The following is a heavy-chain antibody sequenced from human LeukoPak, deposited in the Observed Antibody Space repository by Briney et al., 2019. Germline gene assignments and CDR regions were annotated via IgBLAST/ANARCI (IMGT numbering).Heavy chain of an antibody. CDR2: ISWNSGSI. V-gene: IGHV3-9*01. CDR3: AKDLSSAITSALVLDV. J-gene: IGHJ6*02. Sequence: GGSLRLSCAASGFSFNTYSMNWVRQAPGKGLEWVSGISWNSGSIGYADSVKGRFTISRDNVKNVLYLQMNSLRPEDTALYYCAKDLSSAITSALVLDVWGQGTTVIVS. CDR1: GFSFNTYS. D-gene: IGHD3-22*01.